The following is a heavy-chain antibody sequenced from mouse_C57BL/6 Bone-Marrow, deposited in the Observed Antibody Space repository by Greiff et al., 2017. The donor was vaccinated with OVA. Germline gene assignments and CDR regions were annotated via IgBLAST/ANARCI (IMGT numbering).Heavy chain of an antibody. J-gene: IGHJ3*01. CDR3: ARHDYYDYDWFAY. V-gene: IGHV5-12*01. Sequence: EVQLVESGGGLVQPGGSLKLSCAASGFTFSDYYMYWVRQTPEKRLEWVAYISNGGGSTYYPDTVKGRFPISRDNAKNTLYLQMSRLKSEDTAMYYCARHDYYDYDWFAYWGQGTLVTVSA. CDR2: ISNGGGST. D-gene: IGHD2-4*01. CDR1: GFTFSDYY.